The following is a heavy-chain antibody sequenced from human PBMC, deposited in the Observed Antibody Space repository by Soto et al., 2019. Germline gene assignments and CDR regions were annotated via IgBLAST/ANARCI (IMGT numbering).Heavy chain of an antibody. CDR1: GYTFTSYG. J-gene: IGHJ3*02. D-gene: IGHD5-18*01. V-gene: IGHV1-18*01. CDR3: ARAGIQLWLRGAFDI. Sequence: ASVKVSCKASGYTFTSYGISWVRQAPGQGLEWMGWISAYNGNTNYAQKLQGRVTMTTDTSTSTAYMELRSLRSDDTAVYYCARAGIQLWLRGAFDIWGQGMLVTVSS. CDR2: ISAYNGNT.